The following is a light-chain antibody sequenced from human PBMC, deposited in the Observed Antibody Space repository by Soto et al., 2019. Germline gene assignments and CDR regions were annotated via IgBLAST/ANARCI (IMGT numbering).Light chain of an antibody. CDR2: GAS. J-gene: IGKJ5*01. V-gene: IGKV3-20*01. CDR3: QQYGGSPPIT. CDR1: QSVRSSY. Sequence: EIVLTQSPGTLSLSAGERATLSCRASQSVRSSYLAWNQQKPGQAPRLLIYGASSRATGIPDRFSGSGSGTDFTLTISRLETEDFAVYFCQQYGGSPPITFGQGTRLEIK.